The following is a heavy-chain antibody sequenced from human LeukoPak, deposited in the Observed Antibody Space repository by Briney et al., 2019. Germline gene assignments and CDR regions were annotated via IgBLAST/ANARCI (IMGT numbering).Heavy chain of an antibody. CDR1: GGSISSYY. Sequence: SETLSLTCTVSGGSISSYYWSWIRQPPGKGLEWIGYIYYSGSTNYNPSLKSRVTISVDTSKNQFSLNLTSVAAADTAVYYCARAMSIAARLQTIFDYWGQGTLVTVSS. D-gene: IGHD6-6*01. CDR2: IYYSGST. J-gene: IGHJ4*02. CDR3: ARAMSIAARLQTIFDY. V-gene: IGHV4-59*08.